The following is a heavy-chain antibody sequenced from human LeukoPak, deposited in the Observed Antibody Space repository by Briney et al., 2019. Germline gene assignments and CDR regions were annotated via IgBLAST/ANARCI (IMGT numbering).Heavy chain of an antibody. V-gene: IGHV3-48*01. J-gene: IGHJ4*02. CDR2: ISSSSSTI. Sequence: GGSLRLPCAASGLTFSSYSMNWVRQAPGKGLEWVSYISSSSSTIYYADSVKGRFTISRDNAKNSLYLQMNSLRAEDTAVYYCAHLGYYYGSGSYYKKPDYWGQGTLVTVSS. CDR3: AHLGYYYGSGSYYKKPDY. CDR1: GLTFSSYS. D-gene: IGHD3-10*01.